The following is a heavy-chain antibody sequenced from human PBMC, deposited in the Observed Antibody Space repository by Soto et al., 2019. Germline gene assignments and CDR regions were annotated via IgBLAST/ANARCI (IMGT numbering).Heavy chain of an antibody. CDR3: GKDCLFVEVGRYFGY. CDR2: ISGSGGIT. J-gene: IGHJ4*03. Sequence: GRSLRLSCAASGFTFSSYAMSWVRQAPGKGLEWVSAISGSGGITYYADSVKGRFTISRDNSKNTLYLQMNSLRAEDTAVYYYGKDCLFVEVGRYFGYWGQRNLGTGSS. D-gene: IGHD3-10*02. V-gene: IGHV3-23*01. CDR1: GFTFSSYA.